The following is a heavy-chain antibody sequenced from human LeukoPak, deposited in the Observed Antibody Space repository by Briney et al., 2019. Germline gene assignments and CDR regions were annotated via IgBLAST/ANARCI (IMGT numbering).Heavy chain of an antibody. CDR3: ARHGLGSSWYQDY. D-gene: IGHD6-13*01. Sequence: GESLKISCKGSGYSFPNYWIGWVRQMPGKGLEWMGIIYPGDSDTRYSPSFQGQVTISADKSISTAYLQWSSLKASDTAMYYCARHGLGSSWYQDYWGQGTLVTVSS. CDR1: GYSFPNYW. V-gene: IGHV5-51*01. CDR2: IYPGDSDT. J-gene: IGHJ4*02.